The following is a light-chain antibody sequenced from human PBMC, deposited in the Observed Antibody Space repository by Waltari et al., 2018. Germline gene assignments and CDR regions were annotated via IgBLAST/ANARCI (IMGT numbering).Light chain of an antibody. V-gene: IGKV2-28*01. CDR1: QSLLDSNGYNY. Sequence: DIVMTQSPLSLPVTPGEPASISCRASQSLLDSNGYNYLDWYLQKTGQSPQILIYLCSNRAAGVPDRFSGSGSGTDFTLKISRVEAEDAGVYYCMEALQSVTFGQGTRLEIK. CDR3: MEALQSVT. CDR2: LCS. J-gene: IGKJ5*01.